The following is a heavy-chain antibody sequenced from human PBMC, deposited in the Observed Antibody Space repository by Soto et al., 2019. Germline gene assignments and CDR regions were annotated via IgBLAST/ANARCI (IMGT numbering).Heavy chain of an antibody. Sequence: ASVKVSCKASGYTFTSYGISWVRQAPGQGLEWMGWISAYNGNTNYAQKLQGRVTMTTDTSTSTAYMELRSLRSEDTAVYYCARDFNYYESSGYHYWGQGTLVTVS. J-gene: IGHJ4*02. CDR2: ISAYNGNT. D-gene: IGHD3-22*01. V-gene: IGHV1-18*01. CDR3: ARDFNYYESSGYHY. CDR1: GYTFTSYG.